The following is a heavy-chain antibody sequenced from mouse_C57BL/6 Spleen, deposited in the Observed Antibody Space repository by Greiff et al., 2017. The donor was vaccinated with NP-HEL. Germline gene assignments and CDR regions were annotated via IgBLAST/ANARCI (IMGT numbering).Heavy chain of an antibody. J-gene: IGHJ2*01. CDR3: TRVSYGSSPRYFDY. CDR1: GFTFSSYA. V-gene: IGHV5-9-1*02. CDR2: ISSGGDYI. Sequence: EVKLEESGEGLVKPGGSLKLSCAASGFTFSSYAMSWVRQTPEKRLEWVAYISSGGDYIYYADTVKGRFTISRDNARNTLYLQMSSLKSEDTAMYYCTRVSYGSSPRYFDYWGQGTTLTVSS. D-gene: IGHD1-1*01.